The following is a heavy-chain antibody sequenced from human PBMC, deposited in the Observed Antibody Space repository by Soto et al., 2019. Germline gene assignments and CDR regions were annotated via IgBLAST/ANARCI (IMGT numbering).Heavy chain of an antibody. CDR1: GFSHTTSGVG. D-gene: IGHD3-22*01. CDR3: ANPNLYDSSGYLAFDI. J-gene: IGHJ3*02. V-gene: IGHV2-5*02. CDR2: NFWDDEK. Sequence: QITLKESGPTLVKPTQTLTLTCTFSGFSHTTSGVGVGWIRQPPGKALDWLAINFWDDEKRYSPSLKSRLTITKDTSKNQVVLSMTNMDPVDTGTYYCANPNLYDSSGYLAFDIWGQGTMVIVSS.